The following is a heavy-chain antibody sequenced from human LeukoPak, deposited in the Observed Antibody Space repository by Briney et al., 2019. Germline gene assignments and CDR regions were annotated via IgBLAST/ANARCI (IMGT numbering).Heavy chain of an antibody. CDR2: ISYDGSNK. CDR1: GFTFSSYC. Sequence: GRSLRLSCAASGFTFSSYCMRWVRQAPGKGLEWVAVISYDGSNKYYADSVKGRFTISIDNSKNTLYLQMNSLRAEDTAVYYCATSVVVAANPNYWGQGTLVTVSS. V-gene: IGHV3-30*03. D-gene: IGHD2-15*01. J-gene: IGHJ4*02. CDR3: ATSVVVAANPNY.